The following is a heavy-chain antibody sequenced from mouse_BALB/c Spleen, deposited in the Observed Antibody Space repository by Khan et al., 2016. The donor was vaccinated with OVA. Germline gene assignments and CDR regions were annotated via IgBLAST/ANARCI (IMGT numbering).Heavy chain of an antibody. J-gene: IGHJ2*01. V-gene: IGHV5-17*02. CDR2: ISGDSSTI. Sequence: EVKLVESGGGLVQPGGSRKLSCAASGFTFSSYGMHWVRQAPEKGLEWVAYISGDSSTIYYTDTVKGRFTISRDNPKNTLSLQMTSLMSEDTAMYYCATSYYYGYYFDHWGPGTTLTVSS. D-gene: IGHD1-1*01. CDR3: ATSYYYGYYFDH. CDR1: GFTFSSYG.